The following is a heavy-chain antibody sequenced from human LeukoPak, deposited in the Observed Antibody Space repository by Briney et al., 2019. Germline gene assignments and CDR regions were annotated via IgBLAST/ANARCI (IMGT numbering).Heavy chain of an antibody. Sequence: PGGSLRLSCAASGFTFSSFAMTWVRQAPGKGLEWVSAITGSGDSTYYADSVKGRFTISRDNSKNTLYVRMNSLRAEDTAVYYCAKGGSSQPNYFNYWGQGTLVTVSS. CDR3: AKGGSSQPNYFNY. V-gene: IGHV3-23*01. D-gene: IGHD6-6*01. J-gene: IGHJ4*02. CDR2: ITGSGDST. CDR1: GFTFSSFA.